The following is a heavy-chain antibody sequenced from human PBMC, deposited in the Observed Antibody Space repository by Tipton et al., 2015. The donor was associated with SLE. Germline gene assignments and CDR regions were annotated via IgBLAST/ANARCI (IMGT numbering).Heavy chain of an antibody. V-gene: IGHV3-33*01. CDR1: GFTFSSSG. CDR2: IWYDATIK. CDR3: ARGWLQLWDYYYYMDV. J-gene: IGHJ6*03. Sequence: SLRLSCAASGFTFSSSGMHWVRQAPGKGLEWVAVIWYDATIKYYGDSVKGRFTISRDNSKNTLYLQMNSLRAEDTAVYYCARGWLQLWDYYYYMDVWGKGTTVTVSS. D-gene: IGHD5-24*01.